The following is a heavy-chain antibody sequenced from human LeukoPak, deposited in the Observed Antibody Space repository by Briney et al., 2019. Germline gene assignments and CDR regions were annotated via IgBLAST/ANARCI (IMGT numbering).Heavy chain of an antibody. V-gene: IGHV4-61*08. CDR2: IYYSGST. CDR1: GGSISSGGYF. Sequence: SETLSLTCTVSGGSISSGGYFWSWIRQHPGKGLEWIGYIYYSGSTYYNPSLKSRVTISVDTSKNQFSLKLSSVTAADTAVYYCARSGYCSSTSCYRSLWFDPWGQGTLVTVSS. CDR3: ARSGYCSSTSCYRSLWFDP. J-gene: IGHJ5*02. D-gene: IGHD2-2*02.